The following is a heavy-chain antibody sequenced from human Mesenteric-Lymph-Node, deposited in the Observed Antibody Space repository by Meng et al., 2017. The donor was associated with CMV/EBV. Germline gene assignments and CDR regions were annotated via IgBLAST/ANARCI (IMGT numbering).Heavy chain of an antibody. CDR3: AKDSALYGGHDFDY. Sequence: GESLKISCAASGFTFSNYAMSWVRQAPGKGLEWVSAMSGRGGGTYYADSVKGRFTVSRDNSRDTLNLQMNSLRAEDTAVYYCAKDSALYGGHDFDYWGQGTLVTVSS. CDR1: GFTFSNYA. V-gene: IGHV3-23*01. CDR2: MSGRGGGT. D-gene: IGHD3-10*02. J-gene: IGHJ4*02.